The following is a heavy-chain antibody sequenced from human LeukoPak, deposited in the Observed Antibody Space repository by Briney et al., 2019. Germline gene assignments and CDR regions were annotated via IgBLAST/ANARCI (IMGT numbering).Heavy chain of an antibody. CDR3: ARPGYNWNDGHFDY. CDR2: VNPNSGNT. Sequence: ASVKVSCKASGYTFTSYDINWVRQATGQGLEWMGWVNPNSGNTGYAQKFQGRVTITRNTSISTAYMELSSLRSEDTAVYYCARPGYNWNDGHFDYWGQGTLVTVSS. J-gene: IGHJ4*02. D-gene: IGHD1-1*01. CDR1: GYTFTSYD. V-gene: IGHV1-8*03.